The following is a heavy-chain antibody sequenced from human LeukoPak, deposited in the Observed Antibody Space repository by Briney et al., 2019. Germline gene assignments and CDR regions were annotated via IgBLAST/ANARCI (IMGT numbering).Heavy chain of an antibody. V-gene: IGHV4-4*07. CDR3: ASEYYDFWSGYLDY. CDR2: IYTSGST. CDR1: SGSISSHY. J-gene: IGHJ4*02. D-gene: IGHD3-3*01. Sequence: SETLSLTCTVSSGSISSHYWSWIRQPAGKGLEWIGRIYTSGSTNYNPSLKSRVTMSVDTSKNQFSLKLSSVTAADTAVYYCASEYYDFWSGYLDYWGQGTLVTVSS.